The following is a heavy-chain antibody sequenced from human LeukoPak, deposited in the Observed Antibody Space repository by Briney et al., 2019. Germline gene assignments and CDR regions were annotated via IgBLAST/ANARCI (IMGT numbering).Heavy chain of an antibody. CDR3: ARWGYCSSTSCSSPHFDY. CDR1: GGSISSGDYY. J-gene: IGHJ4*02. CDR2: IYYSGST. V-gene: IGHV4-30-4*08. Sequence: SETLSLTCTVSGGSISSGDYYWSWIRQPPGKGLEWIGYIYYSGSTYYNPSLKSRVTISVDTSKNQFSLKLSSVTAAGTAVYYCARWGYCSSTSCSSPHFDYWGQGTLVTVSS. D-gene: IGHD2-2*01.